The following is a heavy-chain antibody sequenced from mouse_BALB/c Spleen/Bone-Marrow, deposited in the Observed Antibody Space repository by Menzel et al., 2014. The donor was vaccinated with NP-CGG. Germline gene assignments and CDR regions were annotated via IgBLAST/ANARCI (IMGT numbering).Heavy chain of an antibody. V-gene: IGHV4-1*02. CDR3: ARLGYYGSFAY. CDR1: GFDFSGFW. J-gene: IGHJ3*01. CDR2: INPDSNTI. Sequence: EVHLVESGGGLVQPGGSLKLSCAASGFDFSGFWMSWVRQAPGRGLEWIGEINPDSNTINYSPSLKDKFIISRDNAKNTLYLQMSKVRSEDTALIYCARLGYYGSFAYWGQGTLVTVSA. D-gene: IGHD1-2*01.